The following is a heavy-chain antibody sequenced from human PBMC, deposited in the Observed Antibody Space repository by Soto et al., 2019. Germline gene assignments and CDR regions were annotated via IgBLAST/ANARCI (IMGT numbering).Heavy chain of an antibody. V-gene: IGHV2-5*02. D-gene: IGHD3-16*01. J-gene: IGHJ4*02. CDR1: GFSLSASGVG. CDR3: AHKGGGDRILDY. CDR2: IYWDDAK. Sequence: QITLKESGPPLVKPTQTLTLTCTFSGFSLSASGVGVGWIRQPPGKALEWLAIIYWDDAKHYSPSLKSSLTTTKDTSKNQVGLTMTHMDPVDTATYYCAHKGGGDRILDYWGQGTLVTVSS.